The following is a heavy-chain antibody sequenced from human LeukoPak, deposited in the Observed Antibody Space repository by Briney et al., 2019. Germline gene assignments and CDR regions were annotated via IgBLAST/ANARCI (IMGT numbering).Heavy chain of an antibody. V-gene: IGHV1-18*01. CDR3: ARDRRDCSSTSCYLDY. J-gene: IGHJ4*02. CDR2: ISAYNGNT. CDR1: GYTFTSYG. D-gene: IGHD2-2*01. Sequence: GASVKVSCRASGYTFTSYGISWVRQAPGRGLEWMGWISAYNGNTNYAQKLQGRVTMTTDTSTSTAYMELRSLRSDDTAVYYCARDRRDCSSTSCYLDYWGQGTLVTVSS.